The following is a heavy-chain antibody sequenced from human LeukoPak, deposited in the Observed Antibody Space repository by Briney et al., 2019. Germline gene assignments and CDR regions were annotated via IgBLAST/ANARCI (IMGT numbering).Heavy chain of an antibody. CDR1: GYSFTKNW. D-gene: IGHD5-18*01. V-gene: IGHV5-51*01. CDR3: ARRGYSYDFDY. J-gene: IGHJ4*02. Sequence: GESLKISCQGSGYSFTKNWIGWGRQLPGKGLEWMGVIFPGDSDTRYSPCFQGQVIMSVDKTFNTAYLHWSSLKASDTAIYYCARRGYSYDFDYWGQGTLVTVSS. CDR2: IFPGDSDT.